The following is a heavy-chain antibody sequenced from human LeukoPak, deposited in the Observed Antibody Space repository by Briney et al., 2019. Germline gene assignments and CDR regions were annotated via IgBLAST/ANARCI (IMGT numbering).Heavy chain of an antibody. J-gene: IGHJ1*01. D-gene: IGHD3-22*01. Sequence: PSETLSLTCAVYGGSFSDYYWSWIRQPPGKGPEWIGEINHSGSTNYNPSLKSRVTISGDTSKNQFSLKLSSVTAADTAVYYCAYSSGYQQNWGQGTLVTVSS. CDR3: AYSSGYQQN. V-gene: IGHV4-34*01. CDR1: GGSFSDYY. CDR2: INHSGST.